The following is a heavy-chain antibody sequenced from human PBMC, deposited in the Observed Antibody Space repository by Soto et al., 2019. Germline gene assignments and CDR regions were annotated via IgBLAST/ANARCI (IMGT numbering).Heavy chain of an antibody. CDR3: ARVNHGNNLYYYYGLDV. J-gene: IGHJ6*02. Sequence: QVHLVESGGSVVQPGRSLRLSCAASGFTFDTFAIHWVRQTPGKVLEWVALISYDGYNTYYAYSVKGRFTISRDNSKNTLYLQMTSLRPDDTSVYYCARVNHGNNLYYYYGLDVWGQGTSVPVSS. CDR1: GFTFDTFA. D-gene: IGHD1-1*01. V-gene: IGHV3-30-3*01. CDR2: ISYDGYNT.